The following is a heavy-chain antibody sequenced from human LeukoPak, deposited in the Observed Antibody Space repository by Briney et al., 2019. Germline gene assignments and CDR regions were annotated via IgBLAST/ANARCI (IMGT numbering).Heavy chain of an antibody. V-gene: IGHV3-30*18. CDR3: ANLFFYGSGSYYNEDY. J-gene: IGHJ4*02. CDR2: ISYDGSNK. CDR1: GFTCSSYG. D-gene: IGHD3-10*01. Sequence: SLRLSCAASGFTCSSYGMHGVRQAPGKGLEGLAVISYDGSNKYYADSVKGRFTISRDTSKNKLYLHMNSLRAEDTAVYYCANLFFYGSGSYYNEDYWGQGTLVTVSS.